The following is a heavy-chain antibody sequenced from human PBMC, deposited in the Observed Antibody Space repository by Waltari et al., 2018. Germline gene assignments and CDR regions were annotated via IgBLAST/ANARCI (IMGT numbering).Heavy chain of an antibody. V-gene: IGHV3-74*01. D-gene: IGHD1-1*01. J-gene: IGHJ4*02. CDR1: GFTFGNYW. Sequence: EVQLVESGGGLVQPGGSLRLSCAASGFTFGNYWMYWVRQAPGKGLVWVSLMSNDGGITSYADSVKGRFTISRDNAQNTLYLQMNSLRAEDTAVYYCASQLGVPGYWGQGTLVTVSS. CDR2: MSNDGGIT. CDR3: ASQLGVPGY.